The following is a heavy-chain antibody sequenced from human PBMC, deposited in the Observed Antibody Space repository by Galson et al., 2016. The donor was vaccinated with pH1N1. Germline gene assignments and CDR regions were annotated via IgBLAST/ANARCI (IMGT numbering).Heavy chain of an antibody. CDR2: IKQDGCEK. J-gene: IGHJ4*02. D-gene: IGHD6-13*01. Sequence: SLRLSCAASGFTFSSYWMTWVRQAPGKGLEWVANIKQDGCEKYYVDSVKGRFTISRDNAKNSVYLQMNSLRAEDTAVYYCVRAIGAAGSYWGQGTLVTVSS. CDR3: VRAIGAAGSY. CDR1: GFTFSSYW. V-gene: IGHV3-7*01.